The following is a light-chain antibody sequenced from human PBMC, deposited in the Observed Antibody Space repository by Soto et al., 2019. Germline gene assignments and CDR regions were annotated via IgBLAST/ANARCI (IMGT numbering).Light chain of an antibody. CDR2: DAS. CDR3: QHYGRSPPSWT. Sequence: EIVLTQSPGTLSLSPGERATLSCRASQGVSSSDLAWYQQKPGQPPRLLSSDASSRTTGIPDRLSVSGSWTDFSLTISGLEPEDFAVYYCQHYGRSPPSWTFVQRTKVEIK. J-gene: IGKJ1*01. CDR1: QGVSSSD. V-gene: IGKV3-20*01.